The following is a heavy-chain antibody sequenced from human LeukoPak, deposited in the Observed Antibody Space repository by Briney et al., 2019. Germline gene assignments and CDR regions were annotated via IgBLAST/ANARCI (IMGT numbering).Heavy chain of an antibody. CDR1: GFTFSSYA. CDR2: ISGSGGST. Sequence: GGSLRLSCAASGFTFSSYAMSWVRQAPGKGLEWVSAISGSGGSTYYADSVKGRFTISRDNSKNTLYLQMNSLRAEDTAIYYCASWGDDFWSTKTEDYWGQGTLVTVSS. J-gene: IGHJ4*02. CDR3: ASWGDDFWSTKTEDY. D-gene: IGHD3-3*01. V-gene: IGHV3-23*01.